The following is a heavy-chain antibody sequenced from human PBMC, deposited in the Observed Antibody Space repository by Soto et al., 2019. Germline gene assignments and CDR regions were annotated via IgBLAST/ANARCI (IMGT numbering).Heavy chain of an antibody. J-gene: IGHJ4*02. CDR2: IIPIFGTA. V-gene: IGHV1-69*13. D-gene: IGHD2-21*02. CDR1: GYTFSSYA. Sequence: ASVKVSCKASGYTFSSYAISWVRQAPGQGLEWMGGIIPIFGTANYAQKFQGRVTITADESTSTAYMELSSLRSEDTAVYYCARSYFFGYGGNFYFDYWGQGTLVTVSS. CDR3: ARSYFFGYGGNFYFDY.